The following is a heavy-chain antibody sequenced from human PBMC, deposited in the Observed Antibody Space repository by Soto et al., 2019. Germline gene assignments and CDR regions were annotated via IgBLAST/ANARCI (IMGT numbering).Heavy chain of an antibody. CDR3: ARDPLWGTAMVLWYYDL. D-gene: IGHD5-18*01. V-gene: IGHV3-30-3*01. CDR2: ISYDGSNK. J-gene: IGHJ2*01. CDR1: GFTFNNYD. Sequence: QVQLVESGGGVVQPGRSLRLSCAASGFTFNNYDMHWVRQAPGKGLEWVALISYDGSNKYYADSVKGRFTISRDNSKNTLYLQMNSLRAEDTAVYYCARDPLWGTAMVLWYYDLWGRGTLVTVYS.